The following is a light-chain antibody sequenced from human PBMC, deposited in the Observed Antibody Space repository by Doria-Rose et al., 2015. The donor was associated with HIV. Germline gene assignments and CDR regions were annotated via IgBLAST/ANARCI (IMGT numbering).Light chain of an antibody. CDR1: SSNIGAGFD. J-gene: IGLJ1*01. CDR3: QSYDSRLSVYV. CDR2: GNT. V-gene: IGLV1-40*01. Sequence: QSVLTQPPSVSGAPGQRVAISCTGSSSNIGAGFDVNWYQQFPGTAPKLLIHGNTNRPSGVPDRFSGSKSGTSASLAISGLRAEDEADCDCQSYDSRLSVYVFGTGTKVTVL.